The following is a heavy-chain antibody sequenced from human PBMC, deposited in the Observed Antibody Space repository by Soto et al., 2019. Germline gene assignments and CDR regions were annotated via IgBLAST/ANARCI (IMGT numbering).Heavy chain of an antibody. Sequence: PGGSLRLSCAASGFTFSTYVMHWVRQAPGKGLEWVAAISYDGNSEHYADSVKGRFTISRDNAKNSLYLQMNSLRAEDTAVYYCAREYSSSSPYYYYGMDVWGQGTTVTVSS. J-gene: IGHJ6*02. D-gene: IGHD6-13*01. V-gene: IGHV3-30-3*01. CDR1: GFTFSTYV. CDR3: AREYSSSSPYYYYGMDV. CDR2: ISYDGNSE.